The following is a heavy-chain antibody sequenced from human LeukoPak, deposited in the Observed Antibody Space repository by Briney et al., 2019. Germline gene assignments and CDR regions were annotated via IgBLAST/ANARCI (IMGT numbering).Heavy chain of an antibody. CDR1: GGSISSHY. J-gene: IGHJ6*03. CDR3: ARLEGGDCMDV. V-gene: IGHV4-59*11. D-gene: IGHD3-16*01. Sequence: SETLSLTCTVSGGSISSHYWSWIRQPPGKGLEWIGYIYYSGSTNYNPSLKSRVTISVDTSKNQFSLKLSSVTAADTAVYYCARLEGGDCMDVWGKGTTVTVSS. CDR2: IYYSGST.